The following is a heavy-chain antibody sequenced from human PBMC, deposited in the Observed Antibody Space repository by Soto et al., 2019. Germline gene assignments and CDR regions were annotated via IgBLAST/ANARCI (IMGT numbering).Heavy chain of an antibody. Sequence: ASVKVSCKASGYTFTSYGISWVRQAPGQGLEWMGWISAYNGNTNYAQKLQGRVTMTTDTSTSTAYMELRCLRSDDTAVYYCARGGEYSYGYVPSPYTFMDVWGKGTTVTVSS. D-gene: IGHD5-18*01. V-gene: IGHV1-18*01. CDR3: ARGGEYSYGYVPSPYTFMDV. J-gene: IGHJ6*03. CDR2: ISAYNGNT. CDR1: GYTFTSYG.